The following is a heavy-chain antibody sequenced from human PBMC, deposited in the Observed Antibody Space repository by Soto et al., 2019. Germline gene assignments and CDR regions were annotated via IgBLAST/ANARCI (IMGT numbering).Heavy chain of an antibody. CDR3: AKVSAKFYDSSSTTGYFDY. V-gene: IGHV3-9*01. J-gene: IGHJ4*02. Sequence: PGGSLRLSCAASGFTFDDYAMHWVRQAPGKGLEWVSGISWNSGIIDYADSVKGRFTISRDNAKNSLYLQMNSLRAEDTAVYYCAKVSAKFYDSSSTTGYFDYWGQGTLVTVSS. CDR1: GFTFDDYA. D-gene: IGHD3-22*01. CDR2: ISWNSGII.